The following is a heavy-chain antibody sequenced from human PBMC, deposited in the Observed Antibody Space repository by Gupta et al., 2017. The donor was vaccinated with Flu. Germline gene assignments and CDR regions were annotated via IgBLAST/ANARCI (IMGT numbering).Heavy chain of an antibody. CDR3: ARASSSSSDAFDI. Sequence: EVQLVESGGGLVKPSGSLRLSCSASGFTFSSYSMTWVRQAPGKGLEWVSSISSSSSYIYYADSVKGRFTISRDNAKNSLYLQMNSLRAEDTAVYYCARASSSSSDAFDIWGQGTMVTVS. CDR2: ISSSSSYI. V-gene: IGHV3-21*01. J-gene: IGHJ3*02. CDR1: GFTFSSYS. D-gene: IGHD6-13*01.